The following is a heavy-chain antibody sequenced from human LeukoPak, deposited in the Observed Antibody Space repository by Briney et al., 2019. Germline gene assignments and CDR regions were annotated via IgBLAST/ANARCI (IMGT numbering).Heavy chain of an antibody. D-gene: IGHD3-22*01. CDR3: ARGSSYYYDSSAQRAAFDI. CDR2: MNPNSGNT. Sequence: GASVKVSCKASGYTFTSYDINWVRQATGQGLEWMGWMNPNSGNTGYAQKFQGRVTMTRNTSISTAYMELSSLRSEDTAVYYCARGSSYYYDSSAQRAAFDIWGQGTMVTVSS. V-gene: IGHV1-8*01. CDR1: GYTFTSYD. J-gene: IGHJ3*02.